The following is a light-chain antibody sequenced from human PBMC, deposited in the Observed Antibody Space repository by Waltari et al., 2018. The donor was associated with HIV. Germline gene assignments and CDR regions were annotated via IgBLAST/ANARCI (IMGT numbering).Light chain of an antibody. V-gene: IGLV2-14*01. CDR3: SSYTGSNTRV. CDR1: SSDVGGYNY. J-gene: IGLJ1*01. CDR2: EVS. Sequence: QSALTQPAAVSGSPGQSITISCTGTSSDVGGYNYVPWYQQHPGKAPKLMIYEVSNRPSGVSNRFSGSKSGNTASLTISGLQAEDESDYYCSSYTGSNTRVFGTGTKVTVL.